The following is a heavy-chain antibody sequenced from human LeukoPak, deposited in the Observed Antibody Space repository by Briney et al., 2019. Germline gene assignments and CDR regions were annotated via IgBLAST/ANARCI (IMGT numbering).Heavy chain of an antibody. J-gene: IGHJ6*03. CDR3: ATDPRTTVFGTFRYYYMDV. CDR1: GGTFSSYA. V-gene: IGHV1-69*13. CDR2: IIPIFGTA. D-gene: IGHD3-3*01. Sequence: SVKVSCKASGGTFSSYAISWVRQAPGQGLEWMGGIIPIFGTANYAQKFQGRVTITADESTSTAYMELSRLTSDDTAVYYCATDPRTTVFGTFRYYYMDVWGEGTTVAVSS.